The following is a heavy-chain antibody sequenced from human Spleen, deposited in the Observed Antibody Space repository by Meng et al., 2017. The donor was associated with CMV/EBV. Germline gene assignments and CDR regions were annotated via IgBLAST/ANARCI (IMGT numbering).Heavy chain of an antibody. CDR2: IKQDGSEK. CDR3: ARVALYTGSHNDY. Sequence: GESLKISCAASGFTFSSYWMSWVRQAPGKGLEWVANIKQDGSEKYYVDSVKGRFTISRDNAKNTLNLQMNSLRGEDTAVYYCARVALYTGSHNDYWGQGTLVTVSS. D-gene: IGHD1-26*01. V-gene: IGHV3-7*01. J-gene: IGHJ4*02. CDR1: GFTFSSYW.